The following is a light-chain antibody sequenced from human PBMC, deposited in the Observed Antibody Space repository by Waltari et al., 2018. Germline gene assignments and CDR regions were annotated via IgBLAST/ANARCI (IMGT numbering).Light chain of an antibody. CDR2: LEGSGSY. J-gene: IGLJ3*02. Sequence: QPVLPQSSSASASLGSSVKLTCTLSSGHSSYIIAWHPQQPGKAPRYLMKLEGSGSYNKGSGVPDRFSGSSSGADRYLTISNLRSEDEADYYCETWDSNTRVFGGGTKLTVL. CDR3: ETWDSNTRV. V-gene: IGLV4-60*03. CDR1: SGHSSYI.